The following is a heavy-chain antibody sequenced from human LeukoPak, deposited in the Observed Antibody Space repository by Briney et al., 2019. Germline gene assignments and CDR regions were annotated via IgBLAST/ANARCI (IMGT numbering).Heavy chain of an antibody. D-gene: IGHD3-10*01. V-gene: IGHV3-23*01. CDR3: AKWAAMGITMVRGVRGFDP. J-gene: IGHJ5*02. CDR2: ISGSGGST. CDR1: GFTFSSYA. Sequence: GGSLRLSCAASGFTFSSYAMSWVRQAPGKGLEWVSAISGSGGSTYYADSVKGRFTISRDNSKNTLYLQMNSLRAEDTAVYYCAKWAAMGITMVRGVRGFDPWGQGTLVTVSS.